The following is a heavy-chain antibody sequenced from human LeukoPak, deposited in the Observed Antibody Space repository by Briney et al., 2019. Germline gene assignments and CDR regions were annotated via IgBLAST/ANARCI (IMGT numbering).Heavy chain of an antibody. D-gene: IGHD6-19*01. CDR3: ARVPRVGIAVAGTVDY. Sequence: ASVKVSCKASGYTFTSYAMHWVRQAPGQRLEWMGWINAGNGNTKYSQKFQGRVTMTTDTSTSTAYMELRSLRSDDTAVYYCARVPRVGIAVAGTVDYWGQGTLVTVSS. J-gene: IGHJ4*02. V-gene: IGHV1-3*01. CDR1: GYTFTSYA. CDR2: INAGNGNT.